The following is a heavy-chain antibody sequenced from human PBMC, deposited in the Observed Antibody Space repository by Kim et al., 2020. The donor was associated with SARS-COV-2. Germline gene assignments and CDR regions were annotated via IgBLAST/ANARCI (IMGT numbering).Heavy chain of an antibody. V-gene: IGHV4-39*07. D-gene: IGHD4-17*01. Sequence: PAHKSRVTISVETSKNQFSLKRSSVTAADTAVYYCAREALTTVVTHYFDYWGQGTLVTVSS. J-gene: IGHJ4*02. CDR3: AREALTTVVTHYFDY.